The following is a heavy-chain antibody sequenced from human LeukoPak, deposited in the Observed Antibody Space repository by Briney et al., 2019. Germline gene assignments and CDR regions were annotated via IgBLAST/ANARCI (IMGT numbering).Heavy chain of an antibody. J-gene: IGHJ4*02. V-gene: IGHV7-4-1*02. CDR3: ARGGYYGGSGTYGFFDY. CDR1: GYTFISYA. CDR2: INTETGNP. Sequence: ASVKVSCKASGYTFISYAMNWVRQAPRQGLEWMGWINTETGNPTYAQGFTGQFVFSVDTSVNTAYLQISSLRTEDTAVYYCARGGYYGGSGTYGFFDYWGQGSLVTVSS. D-gene: IGHD3-10*01.